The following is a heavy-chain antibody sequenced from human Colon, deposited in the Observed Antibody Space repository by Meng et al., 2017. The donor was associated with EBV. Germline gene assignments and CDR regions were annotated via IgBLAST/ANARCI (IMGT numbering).Heavy chain of an antibody. CDR1: GRALSRSSDY. V-gene: IGHV4-39*01. CDR3: ASPLGILGIVDL. CDR2: IYYRGCT. Sequence: QLQAPGPGLVTHSGTLPLTGTVSGRALSRSSDYWGWIGQPPGKGLEWMGSIYYRGCTYYNPSLKSRVTISVDTSKNQFSLKLSSVTAADTAVYYCASPLGILGIVDLWGRGTLVTVSS. J-gene: IGHJ2*01. D-gene: IGHD7-27*01.